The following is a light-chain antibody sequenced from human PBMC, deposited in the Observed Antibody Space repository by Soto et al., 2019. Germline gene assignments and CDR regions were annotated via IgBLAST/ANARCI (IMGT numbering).Light chain of an antibody. CDR3: QQSYSTLL. V-gene: IGKV1-39*01. J-gene: IGKJ4*01. Sequence: DIQMTQSPSSLSASVGDRVTTTCRASQSISSYLNWYQQKPGKAPKLLIYAASSLQSGVPSRFSGSGSGTDFTLTISSLQPEDFATYYCQQSYSTLLFGGGTKVEIK. CDR1: QSISSY. CDR2: AAS.